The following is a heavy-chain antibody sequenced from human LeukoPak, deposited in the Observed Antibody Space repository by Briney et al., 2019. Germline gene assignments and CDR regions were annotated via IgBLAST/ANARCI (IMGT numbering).Heavy chain of an antibody. CDR1: GFTVSSNY. CDR3: ARKSGYSGYGSDY. J-gene: IGHJ4*02. Sequence: PGGSLRLSCAASGFTVSSNYMSWVRQAPGKGLESVSVIYSGGSTYYVDSVKGRFTISRDNSKNTLYLQMSSLRAEDTAVYYCARKSGYSGYGSDYWGQGTLVTVSS. CDR2: IYSGGST. V-gene: IGHV3-66*01. D-gene: IGHD5-12*01.